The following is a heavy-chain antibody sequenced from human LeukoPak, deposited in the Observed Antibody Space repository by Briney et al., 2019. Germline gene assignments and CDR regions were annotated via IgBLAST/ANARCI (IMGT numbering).Heavy chain of an antibody. J-gene: IGHJ4*02. CDR1: GFIFDDFG. D-gene: IGHD2-2*02. CDR2: IKWNSGST. Sequence: GGSLRLSCAASGFIFDDFGMTWVRQAPGKGLEWISGIKWNSGSTGYADSVKGRFTISRDNAKRSLYLQMNSLRAEDTALYYCARDGGYCSRTDCNTLDYWGQGTLVTVSS. V-gene: IGHV3-20*04. CDR3: ARDGGYCSRTDCNTLDY.